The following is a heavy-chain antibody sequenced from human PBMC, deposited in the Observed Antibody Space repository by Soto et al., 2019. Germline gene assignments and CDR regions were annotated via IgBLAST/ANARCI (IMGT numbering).Heavy chain of an antibody. D-gene: IGHD1-26*01. V-gene: IGHV1-18*04. Sequence: ASVKVSCKASGYTFTSYGISWVRQAPGQGLEWMGWISAYNGNTNYAQKLQGRVTMTTDTSTSTAYMELRSLRSDDTAAYYCARTLSNARVGATPVYLKRYYFDYWGQGTLVTVSS. J-gene: IGHJ4*02. CDR1: GYTFTSYG. CDR2: ISAYNGNT. CDR3: ARTLSNARVGATPVYLKRYYFDY.